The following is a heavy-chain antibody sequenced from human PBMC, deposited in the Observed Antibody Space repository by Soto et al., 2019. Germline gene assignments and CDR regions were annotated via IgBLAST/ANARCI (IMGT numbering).Heavy chain of an antibody. CDR3: VRGHRIVTMVRGVNFISPNSIDP. Sequence: SETLSLTCAVYGRSFSGYYWSWIRQPPGKGLEWIGEINHSGSTNYNPSLKSRVTISVDTSKNQFSLKLSSVTAADTAVYYCVRGHRIVTMVRGVNFISPNSIDPWGQGTLVTVFS. CDR2: INHSGST. CDR1: GRSFSGYY. V-gene: IGHV4-34*01. D-gene: IGHD3-10*01. J-gene: IGHJ5*02.